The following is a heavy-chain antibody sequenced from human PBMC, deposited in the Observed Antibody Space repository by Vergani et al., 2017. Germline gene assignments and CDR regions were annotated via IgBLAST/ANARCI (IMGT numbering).Heavy chain of an antibody. CDR2: IKSQIDGGTT. J-gene: IGHJ4*02. CDR3: TTLSPNWAHW. D-gene: IGHD7-27*01. V-gene: IGHV3-15*01. Sequence: EVQLVESGGGLVTPGGSLRLSCAASVFSFSNAWMTWVRQGPGKGLEWVGRIKSQIDGGTTDYAAPVKGRFIISRDDSKNMLYLHMNSLKTEDTAVYYCTTLSPNWAHWWGQGTLVNVSS. CDR1: VFSFSNAW.